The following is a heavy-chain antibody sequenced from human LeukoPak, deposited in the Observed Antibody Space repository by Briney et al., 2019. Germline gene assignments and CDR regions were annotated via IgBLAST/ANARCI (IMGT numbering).Heavy chain of an antibody. Sequence: GGSLRLSCAASGFTFSSYSTNWVRQAPGKGLEWVSSISSSSSYIYYADSVKGRFTISRDNAKNSLYLQMNSLRAEDTAVYYCARGKTYYCSSTSCPFDYWGQGTLVTVSS. D-gene: IGHD2-2*01. CDR1: GFTFSSYS. V-gene: IGHV3-21*01. CDR2: ISSSSSYI. CDR3: ARGKTYYCSSTSCPFDY. J-gene: IGHJ4*02.